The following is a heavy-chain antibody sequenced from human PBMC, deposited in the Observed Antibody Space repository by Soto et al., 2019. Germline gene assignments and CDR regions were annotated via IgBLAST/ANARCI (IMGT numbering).Heavy chain of an antibody. V-gene: IGHV4-39*01. D-gene: IGHD2-15*01. CDR2: IDYNGVT. Sequence: PSETLSLTCTVSGVSISGSRYYWGWIRQPPGRGLEWIGNIDYNGVTYSNPSLKSRVTISRDTSKNQFSLKLTSVTAADTALYYCGKVLVGATGHTDSDSWGPGTLVTVSS. CDR3: GKVLVGATGHTDSDS. J-gene: IGHJ4*02. CDR1: GVSISGSRYY.